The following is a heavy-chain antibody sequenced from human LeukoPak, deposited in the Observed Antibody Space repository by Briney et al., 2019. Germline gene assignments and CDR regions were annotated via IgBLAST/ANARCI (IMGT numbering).Heavy chain of an antibody. V-gene: IGHV4-34*01. J-gene: IGHJ4*02. CDR1: GGSFSGYY. D-gene: IGHD2-8*01. Sequence: ASETLSLTCAVYGGSFSGYYWSWIRQPQGQGLEWIGEINHSGSTNYNPSLKSRVTISVDTSKNQFSLKLSSVTAADTAVYYCARSRCTNGVCYLGSYYGGNVFDYWGQGTLVTVSS. CDR2: INHSGST. CDR3: ARSRCTNGVCYLGSYYGGNVFDY.